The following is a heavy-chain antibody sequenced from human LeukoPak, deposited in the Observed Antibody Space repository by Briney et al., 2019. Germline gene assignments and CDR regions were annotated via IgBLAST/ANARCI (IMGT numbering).Heavy chain of an antibody. CDR3: ARLTRSGTAFDI. D-gene: IGHD3-3*01. CDR2: SNPNGGST. Sequence: RASVKVSCTASGYTLTNYYIHWVRQAPGQGLEWMGISNPNGGSTSYAQQLQGRVTMTRDTSTSTVYMELTSLRSEDTALYYCARLTRSGTAFDIWGQGTMVTVSS. V-gene: IGHV1-46*01. CDR1: GYTLTNYY. J-gene: IGHJ3*02.